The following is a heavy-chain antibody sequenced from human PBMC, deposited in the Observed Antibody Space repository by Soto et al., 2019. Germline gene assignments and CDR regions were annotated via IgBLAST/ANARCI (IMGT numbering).Heavy chain of an antibody. J-gene: IGHJ3*02. CDR1: GVTFSTYV. Sequence: PAGSLTLSCAASGVTFSTYVMHWVRQPPGKGLEWVAVIWYDGSNKYYADSVKGRFTITRDNSKNTLHVQMNSLRAEDTAVYYCARDSPQVGARGVLDIWGQGTMVTVS. CDR3: ARDSPQVGARGVLDI. CDR2: IWYDGSNK. D-gene: IGHD1-26*01. V-gene: IGHV3-33*01.